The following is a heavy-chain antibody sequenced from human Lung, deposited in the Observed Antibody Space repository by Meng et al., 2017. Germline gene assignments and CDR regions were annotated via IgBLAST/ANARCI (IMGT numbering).Heavy chain of an antibody. CDR1: GGSISSGGYY. D-gene: IGHD3-22*01. J-gene: IGHJ4*02. CDR3: VGTIGYYYAMAY. V-gene: IGHV4-31*03. CDR2: IYYSGST. Sequence: QVHLQESGPGLVKPSQTLSLTCTVSGGSISSGGYYWSWIRQYPGKGLEWIGYIYYSGSTYYNPSLRTRVTISIDTSKNQFSLKLSSVTAADTAVYYCVGTIGYYYAMAYWGQGTLVTVSS.